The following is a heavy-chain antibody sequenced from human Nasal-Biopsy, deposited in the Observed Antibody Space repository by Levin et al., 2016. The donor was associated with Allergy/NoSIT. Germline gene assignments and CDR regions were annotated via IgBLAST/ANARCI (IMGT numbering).Heavy chain of an antibody. CDR3: ARCSGGNCHVFDS. V-gene: IGHV1-69*02. D-gene: IGHD2-15*01. CDR2: IIPLLDIA. Sequence: SVKVSCKASGGTLGDYTFNWVRQAPGQGLEWMGRIIPLLDIANYAPIIQDRLSITADKSTSTVQMELSSLRSEDAAVYYCARCSGGNCHVFDSWGQGTLVSVSS. J-gene: IGHJ4*02. CDR1: GGTLGDYT.